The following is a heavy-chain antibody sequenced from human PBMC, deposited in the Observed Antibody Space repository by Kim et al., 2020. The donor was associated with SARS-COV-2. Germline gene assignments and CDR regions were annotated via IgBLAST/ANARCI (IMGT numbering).Heavy chain of an antibody. V-gene: IGHV4-59*01. Sequence: SETLSLTCTVSGGSISSYYWSWIRQPPGKGLEWIGYIYYSGSTNYNPSLKSRVTISVDTSKNQFSLKLSSVTAADTAVYYCARFRSYSGYDFQYYFDYWG. J-gene: IGHJ4*01. CDR2: IYYSGST. D-gene: IGHD5-12*01. CDR3: ARFRSYSGYDFQYYFDY. CDR1: GGSISSYY.